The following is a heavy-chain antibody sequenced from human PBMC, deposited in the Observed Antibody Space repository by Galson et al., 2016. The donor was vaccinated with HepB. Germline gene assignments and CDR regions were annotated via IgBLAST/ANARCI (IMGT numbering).Heavy chain of an antibody. J-gene: IGHJ4*02. Sequence: SLRLSCAASGFTSRNYALSWSRRAPGKWLEWVSHIDGPTPNTHYADSVRGRFSIYRDNSRDTLYLQMDSLTAEDSAIYYCTTWLSHHFDYWGQGTRVTVSS. CDR3: TTWLSHHFDY. CDR2: IDGPTPNT. CDR1: GFTSRNYA. V-gene: IGHV3-23*01. D-gene: IGHD6-19*01.